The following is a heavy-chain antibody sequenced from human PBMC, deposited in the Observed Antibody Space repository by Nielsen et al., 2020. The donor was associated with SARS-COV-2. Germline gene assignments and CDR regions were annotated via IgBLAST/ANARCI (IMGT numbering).Heavy chain of an antibody. CDR2: ISSSSSYI. D-gene: IGHD3-3*01. V-gene: IGHV3-21*01. J-gene: IGHJ6*03. CDR1: GFTFSSYS. CDR3: ARWPGDIERITIFGANYYMDV. Sequence: GASLKISCAASGFTFSSYSMNWVRQAPGKGLEWVSSISSSSSYIYYADSVKGRFTISRDNAKNSLYPQMNSLRAEDTAVYYCARWPGDIERITIFGANYYMDVWGKGTTVTVSS.